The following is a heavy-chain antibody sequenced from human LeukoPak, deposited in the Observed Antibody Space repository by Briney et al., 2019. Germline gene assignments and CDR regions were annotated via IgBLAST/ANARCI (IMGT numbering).Heavy chain of an antibody. D-gene: IGHD2-15*01. Sequence: PSETLSLTCTVSGGSISSYYWSWTRQPPGKGLEWIGYIYYSGSTNYNPSLKSRVTISVDTSKNQFSLKLSSVTAADTAVYYCARGRYCSGGSCHNYGMDVWGQGTTVTVSS. CDR1: GGSISSYY. CDR3: ARGRYCSGGSCHNYGMDV. J-gene: IGHJ6*02. CDR2: IYYSGST. V-gene: IGHV4-59*08.